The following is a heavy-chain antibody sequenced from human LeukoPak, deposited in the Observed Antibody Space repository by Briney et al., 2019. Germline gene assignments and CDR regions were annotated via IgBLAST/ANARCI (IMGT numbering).Heavy chain of an antibody. CDR3: ARAGGDCGGDCYYY. J-gene: IGHJ4*02. Sequence: GASVKVSCNASGGTFSSYAISWVRQAPGQGLEWMGRIIPILGIANYAQKFQGRVTITADKSTSTAYMELSSLRSEDTAVYYCARAGGDCGGDCYYYWGQGTLVAVSS. CDR2: IIPILGIA. V-gene: IGHV1-69*04. D-gene: IGHD2-21*02. CDR1: GGTFSSYA.